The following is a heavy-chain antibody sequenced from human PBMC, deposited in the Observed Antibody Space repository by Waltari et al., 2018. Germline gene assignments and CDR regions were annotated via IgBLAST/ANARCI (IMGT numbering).Heavy chain of an antibody. CDR1: GGSISSYY. V-gene: IGHV4-59*01. CDR2: IYYSGST. Sequence: QVQLQESGPGLVKPSETLSLTCTVSGGSISSYYWSWIRQPPGKGLEWIGYIYYSGSTNYNPSLKSRVTISVDTSKNQFSLKLSSVTAADTAVYYCARVSPTVTLDYWGQGTLVTVSS. D-gene: IGHD4-17*01. CDR3: ARVSPTVTLDY. J-gene: IGHJ4*02.